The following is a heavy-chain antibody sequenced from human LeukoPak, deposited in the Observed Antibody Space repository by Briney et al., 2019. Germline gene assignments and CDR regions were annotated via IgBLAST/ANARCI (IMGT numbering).Heavy chain of an antibody. V-gene: IGHV3-7*03. J-gene: IGHJ6*02. CDR2: IKEDGSER. CDR1: AFIFSGHW. CDR3: ASAVFRVVGATQPPHYYYGMDV. D-gene: IGHD1-26*01. Sequence: PGGSLRLSCEGSAFIFSGHWMNWVRQTPGKGLEWVASIKEDGSERQYVDSVKGRFSISRDNTKGSLFLQLNSLRAEDTAVYFCASAVFRVVGATQPPHYYYGMDVWGQGTTVTVSS.